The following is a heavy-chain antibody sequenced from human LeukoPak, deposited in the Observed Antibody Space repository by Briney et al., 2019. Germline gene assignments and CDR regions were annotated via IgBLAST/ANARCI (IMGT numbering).Heavy chain of an antibody. CDR3: ARDRNLRRYYYDSSGSLYYFDY. Sequence: PSETLSLTCAVYDGSFSGYYWSWIRQPPGKGLEWIGEINHSGSTNYNPSLKSRVTISVDTSKNQSSLKLSSVTAADTAVYYCARDRNLRRYYYDSSGSLYYFDYWGQGTLVTVSS. V-gene: IGHV4-34*01. J-gene: IGHJ4*02. CDR1: DGSFSGYY. CDR2: INHSGST. D-gene: IGHD3-22*01.